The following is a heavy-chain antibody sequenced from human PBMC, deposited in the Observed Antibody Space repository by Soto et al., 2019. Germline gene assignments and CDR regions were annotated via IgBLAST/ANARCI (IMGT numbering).Heavy chain of an antibody. J-gene: IGHJ3*02. Sequence: QVQLQESGPGLVKPSETLSLTCTVSGGSISSYYWSWIRQPPGKGLEWIGYIYYSGSTNYNPSLKSRVXXSXDLXKNQFSLKLSSVTAADTAVYYCARVESAAMFAFDIWGQGTMVTVSS. D-gene: IGHD2-2*01. CDR2: IYYSGST. CDR1: GGSISSYY. V-gene: IGHV4-59*01. CDR3: ARVESAAMFAFDI.